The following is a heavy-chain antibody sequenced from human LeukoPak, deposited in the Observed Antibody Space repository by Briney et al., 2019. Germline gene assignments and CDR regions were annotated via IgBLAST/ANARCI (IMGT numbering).Heavy chain of an antibody. D-gene: IGHD4-17*01. CDR3: ARAPPFSSPLRCMDV. CDR2: MNPNSGNT. V-gene: IGHV1-8*02. CDR1: GGTFSSYA. J-gene: IGHJ6*02. Sequence: GASVKVSCKASGGTFSSYAINWVRQATGQGLEWMGWMNPNSGNTGYAQKFQGRVTMTRNTSISTAYMELSSLRSEDTAVYYCARAPPFSSPLRCMDVWGQGTTVTVSS.